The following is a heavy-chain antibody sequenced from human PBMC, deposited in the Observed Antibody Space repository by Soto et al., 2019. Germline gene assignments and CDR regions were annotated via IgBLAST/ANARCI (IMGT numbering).Heavy chain of an antibody. CDR2: IFYTGDT. CDR1: DCSRGSYY. CDR3: AREGGGYRFDY. J-gene: IGHJ4*02. V-gene: IGHV4-59*01. D-gene: IGHD1-26*01. Sequence: QVQLLESGPGLVKPSETLSLTCSVPDCSRGSYYWSCIRQPPGKGLEWIGYIFYTGDTKYNPSLKSRATISVDTSRHQISLKLSSVTAADPAVYYCAREGGGYRFDYWGQGILVTVSS.